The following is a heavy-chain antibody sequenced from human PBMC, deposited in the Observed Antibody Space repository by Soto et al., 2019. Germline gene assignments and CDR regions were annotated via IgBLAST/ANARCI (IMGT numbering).Heavy chain of an antibody. CDR1: GGSFSNYY. J-gene: IGHJ4*02. D-gene: IGHD5-18*01. CDR3: ARGPDRAKVGY. Sequence: SETLSLTCAVCGGSFSNYYWNWVRQPPGKGLEWIGEIHPTGTAAYNPSLESRVTMSVDTSKNQFSLKLSSVTAADTAVYYCARGPDRAKVGYWGQGTLVTVSS. V-gene: IGHV4-34*01. CDR2: IHPTGTA.